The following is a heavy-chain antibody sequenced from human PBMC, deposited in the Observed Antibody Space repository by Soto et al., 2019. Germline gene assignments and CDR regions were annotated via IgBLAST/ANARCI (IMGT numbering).Heavy chain of an antibody. V-gene: IGHV1-8*01. Sequence: QVQLVQSGAEGKKPGASVKVSCKASGYTFTSYDINWVRQATGQGLEWMGWMNPNSGNTDYAQKFQGKVPITRNTSISQPYMEPSSLRSEDTGVYYCARGHTVRSPYHYGMDVWGQGTTVTVS. D-gene: IGHD4-4*01. CDR2: MNPNSGNT. J-gene: IGHJ6*02. CDR3: ARGHTVRSPYHYGMDV. CDR1: GYTFTSYD.